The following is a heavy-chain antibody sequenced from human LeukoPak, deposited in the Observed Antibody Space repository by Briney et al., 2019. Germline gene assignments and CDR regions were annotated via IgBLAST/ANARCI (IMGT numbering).Heavy chain of an antibody. CDR3: ARVSSSWYYNWFDP. CDR2: IYTSGST. V-gene: IGHV4-61*02. Sequence: PSETLSLTCTVSGGSISSGSYYWSWIRQPAGKGLEWIGRIYTSGSTNYNPSLKSRVTISVDTSKNQFSLKLSSVTAADTAVYYCARVSSSWYYNWFDPWGQGTLVTVSS. D-gene: IGHD6-13*01. CDR1: GGSISSGSYY. J-gene: IGHJ5*02.